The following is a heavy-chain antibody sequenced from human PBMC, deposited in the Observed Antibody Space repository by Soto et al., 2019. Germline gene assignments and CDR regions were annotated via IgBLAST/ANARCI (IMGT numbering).Heavy chain of an antibody. CDR2: IYYSGST. CDR3: ARVRTQTVTTSLTEIKYFDY. D-gene: IGHD4-17*01. J-gene: IGHJ4*02. CDR1: GGSISSGGYY. Sequence: SETLSLTCTVSGGSISSGGYYWSWIRQHPGKGLEWIGYIYYSGSTYYNPSLKSRVTISVDTSKNQFSLKLSSVTAADTAVYYCARVRTQTVTTSLTEIKYFDYWGQGTLVTVSS. V-gene: IGHV4-31*03.